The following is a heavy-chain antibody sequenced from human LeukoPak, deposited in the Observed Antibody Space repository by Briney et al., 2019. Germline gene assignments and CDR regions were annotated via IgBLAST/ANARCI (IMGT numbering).Heavy chain of an antibody. CDR1: GDSISSHY. D-gene: IGHD4-17*01. J-gene: IGHJ1*01. Sequence: SETLSLTCTVSGDSISSHYWSWIRQPPGKGLEWIGYIYYTGDTYYNPSLKSRVTILVDTSKDQFSLKLSSVTAADTAVYYCARGHSPVTTKVSYFQHWGQGTLVTVSS. CDR2: IYYTGDT. V-gene: IGHV4-59*11. CDR3: ARGHSPVTTKVSYFQH.